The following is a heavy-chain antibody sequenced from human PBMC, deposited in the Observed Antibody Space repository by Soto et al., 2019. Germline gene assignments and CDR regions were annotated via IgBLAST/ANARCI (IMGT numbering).Heavy chain of an antibody. CDR1: SGSISSGNYY. J-gene: IGHJ4*02. V-gene: IGHV4-30-4*01. CDR2: IYYSGST. CDR3: ARRGPTGSSGWYDY. Sequence: QVQLQESGPGLVKPSQTLSLTCTVSSGSISSGNYYWSWIRQPPGKGLEWIGYIYYSGSTYYNPSRRSRVSISVDTSKNQFSLKLSSVTAADTAVYYCARRGPTGSSGWYDYWGQGTLVTVSS. D-gene: IGHD6-19*01.